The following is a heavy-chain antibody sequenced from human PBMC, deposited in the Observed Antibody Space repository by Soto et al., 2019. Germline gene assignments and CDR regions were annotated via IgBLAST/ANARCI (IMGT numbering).Heavy chain of an antibody. D-gene: IGHD3-3*01. CDR1: GFDFSDFS. CDR3: AREKRQNLLGVRFGMDV. Sequence: EVQLVESGGGLVKPGGSLRLSCVVSGFDFSDFSINWVRQAPGKGLEWVSSISPRSDYIYYTDSVKGRFTVSRDNAKKSLLLQMNGLRADATAVYYCAREKRQNLLGVRFGMDVWGKGTPVSVSS. V-gene: IGHV3-21*02. CDR2: ISPRSDYI. J-gene: IGHJ6*04.